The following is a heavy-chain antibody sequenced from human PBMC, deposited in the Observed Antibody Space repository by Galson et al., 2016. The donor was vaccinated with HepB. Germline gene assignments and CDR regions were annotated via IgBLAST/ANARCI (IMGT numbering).Heavy chain of an antibody. V-gene: IGHV1-18*01. CDR3: ARAGRTTVMYY. D-gene: IGHD4-11*01. J-gene: IGHJ4*02. CDR2: ISAYNGNT. Sequence: SVKVSCKASGYTFTNFGINWVRQAPGQGLEWMGWISAYNGNTAYPQKLQGRVTMTTDTSTSTAYMELRSLRSDDTAVYYCARAGRTTVMYYWGQGILVTVSS. CDR1: GYTFTNFG.